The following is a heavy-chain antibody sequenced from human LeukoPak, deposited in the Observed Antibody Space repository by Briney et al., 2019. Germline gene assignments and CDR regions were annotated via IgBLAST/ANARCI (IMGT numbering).Heavy chain of an antibody. J-gene: IGHJ4*02. D-gene: IGHD3-22*01. CDR2: INPDSGGT. CDR1: GYTFTDYY. CDR3: GRDERYDSSGYPFDY. Sequence: ASVKVTCKASGYTFTDYYIHWVRQAPGQGLEWMGWINPDSGGTRYAQKFQGRVTMTWDTSIITAYMELSRLSSDDTAVYYCGRDERYDSSGYPFDYWGQGTLVTVSS. V-gene: IGHV1-2*02.